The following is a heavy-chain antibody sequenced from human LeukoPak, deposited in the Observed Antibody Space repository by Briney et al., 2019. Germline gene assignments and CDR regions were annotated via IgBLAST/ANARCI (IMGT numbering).Heavy chain of an antibody. V-gene: IGHV3-7*01. Sequence: GGSLRLSCAASGFTFSSYAMSWVRQAPGKGLEWVANIKQGGSEKYYVDSVKGRFTISRDNAKNSLYLKMNSLRDEDTAVYYCARDAMAREDIVVVPAQFVHYYYYMDVWGKGTTVTVSS. CDR2: IKQGGSEK. CDR3: ARDAMAREDIVVVPAQFVHYYYYMDV. J-gene: IGHJ6*03. D-gene: IGHD2-2*01. CDR1: GFTFSSYA.